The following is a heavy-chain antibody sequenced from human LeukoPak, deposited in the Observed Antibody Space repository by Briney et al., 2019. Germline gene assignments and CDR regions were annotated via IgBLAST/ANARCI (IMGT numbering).Heavy chain of an antibody. CDR2: IYYSGSS. V-gene: IGHV4-59*08. D-gene: IGHD6-19*01. CDR3: ARIPGIAVAGLYYYYGMDV. J-gene: IGHJ6*02. CDR1: GGSISSYY. Sequence: SETLSLTCTVSGGSISSYYWSWIRQPPGKGLEWIGYIYYSGSSNYNPSLKSRVTISVDTSKNQFSLKLSSVTAADTAVYYCARIPGIAVAGLYYYYGMDVWGQGTTVTVSS.